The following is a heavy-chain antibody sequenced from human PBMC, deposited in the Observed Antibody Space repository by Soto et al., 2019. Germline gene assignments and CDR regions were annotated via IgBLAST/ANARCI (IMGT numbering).Heavy chain of an antibody. V-gene: IGHV1-18*01. CDR3: ASDLGDYDFWSGYPIRSDYYYGMDV. J-gene: IGHJ6*02. Sequence: QVQLVQSGAEVKKPGASVKVSCKASGYTFTSYGISWVRQAPGQGLEWMGWISAYNGNTNYAQKLQGRVTMTTDTSTSTAYMELRSLRSDDTAVYYCASDLGDYDFWSGYPIRSDYYYGMDVWGQGTTVTVSS. CDR1: GYTFTSYG. D-gene: IGHD3-3*01. CDR2: ISAYNGNT.